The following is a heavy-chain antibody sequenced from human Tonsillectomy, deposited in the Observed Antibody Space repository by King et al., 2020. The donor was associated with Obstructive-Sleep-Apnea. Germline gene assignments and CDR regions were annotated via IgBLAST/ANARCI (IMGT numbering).Heavy chain of an antibody. CDR3: ARGLTPGDAFDI. J-gene: IGHJ3*02. Sequence: QLQESGPGLVKPSETLSLTCTVSGGSISNYYWSWIRQPPGKGLEWIGYFYYSGTTNYNPSLKSRVTISVDTSKNQFSLKLSSVTAADTAVYYCARGLTPGDAFDIWGQGTMVTVSS. CDR1: GGSISNYY. D-gene: IGHD3-10*01. V-gene: IGHV4-59*08. CDR2: FYYSGTT.